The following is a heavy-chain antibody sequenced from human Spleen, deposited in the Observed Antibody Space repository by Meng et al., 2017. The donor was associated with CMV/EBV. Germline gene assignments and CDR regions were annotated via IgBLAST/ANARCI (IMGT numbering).Heavy chain of an antibody. J-gene: IGHJ4*02. CDR2: ISYDGSNK. CDR3: ARAPTQYYDFWSGYYDY. V-gene: IGHV3-30*04. D-gene: IGHD3-3*01. CDR1: GFTFSSYA. Sequence: GESLKISCAASGFTFSSYAMHWVRQAPGKGLEWVAVISYDGSNKYYADSVKGRFTISRDNSKNTLYLQMNSLRAEDTAVYYCARAPTQYYDFWSGYYDYWGQGTLVTVS.